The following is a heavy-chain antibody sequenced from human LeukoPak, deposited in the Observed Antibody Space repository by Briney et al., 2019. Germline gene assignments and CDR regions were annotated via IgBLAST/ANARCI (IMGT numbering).Heavy chain of an antibody. CDR2: ISGGAGST. CDR1: GFTFSNYV. Sequence: PPGGSLRLSCAASGFTFSNYVMSWVRQAPGKGLEWVSGISGGAGSTHYADSVEGRFTISRDNSKNTLYLQMNSLGAEDTAVYYCAKSPVGMIVAEYYFDYWGQGTLVTVSS. J-gene: IGHJ4*02. CDR3: AKSPVGMIVAEYYFDY. D-gene: IGHD2-21*01. V-gene: IGHV3-23*01.